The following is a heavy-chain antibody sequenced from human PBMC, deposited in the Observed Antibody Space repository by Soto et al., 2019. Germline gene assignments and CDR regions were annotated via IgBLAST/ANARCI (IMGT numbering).Heavy chain of an antibody. J-gene: IGHJ3*02. CDR2: INPNSGGT. CDR3: ARVSTHDAFDI. D-gene: IGHD2-15*01. CDR1: GYTFTGYY. V-gene: IGHV1-2*04. Sequence: ASVKVSCKASGYTFTGYYMHWVRQAPGQGLEWMGWINPNSGGTNYAQKFQGWVTMTRDTSISTAYMELSRLRPDDTAVYYCARVSTHDAFDIWGQGTMVTVSS.